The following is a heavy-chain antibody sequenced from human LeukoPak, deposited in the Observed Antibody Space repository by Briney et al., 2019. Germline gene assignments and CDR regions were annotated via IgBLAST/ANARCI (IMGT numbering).Heavy chain of an antibody. CDR3: AKGRSMIVVVMAFDI. CDR1: GFTFSGYA. Sequence: PGGSLRLSCAASGFTFSGYAMSWVRQAPGKGLEWVSAISGSGGSTYYADSVKGRFTISRDNSKNTLYLQMNSLRAEDTAVYYCAKGRSMIVVVMAFDIWGQGTMVTVSS. D-gene: IGHD3-22*01. J-gene: IGHJ3*02. V-gene: IGHV3-23*01. CDR2: ISGSGGST.